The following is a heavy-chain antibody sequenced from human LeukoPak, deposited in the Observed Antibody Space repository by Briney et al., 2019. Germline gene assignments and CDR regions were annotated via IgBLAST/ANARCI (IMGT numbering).Heavy chain of an antibody. J-gene: IGHJ6*03. Sequence: NPSETLSLTRAVYGGSFSGYYWSWIRQPPGKGLEWIGEINHSGSTNYNPSLKSRVTISVDTSKNQFSLKLSSVTAADTAVYYCARASVPVAPLYYYYYMDVWGKGTTVTVSS. D-gene: IGHD2-15*01. CDR2: INHSGST. CDR3: ARASVPVAPLYYYYYMDV. V-gene: IGHV4-34*01. CDR1: GGSFSGYY.